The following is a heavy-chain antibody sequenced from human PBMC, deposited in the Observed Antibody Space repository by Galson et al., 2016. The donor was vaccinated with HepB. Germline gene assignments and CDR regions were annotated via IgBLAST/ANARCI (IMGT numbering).Heavy chain of an antibody. D-gene: IGHD5-24*01. V-gene: IGHV3-21*04. CDR1: GFTFNRYT. Sequence: SLRLSCATSGFTFNRYTMNWVRQAPGKGLEWVAYISSSSSYIYYADSVKGRFTISRDNSKNTLYLQMNSLRADDTALYYCAKGKGRGTWHTYAFDIWGQGTMVTVSS. CDR2: ISSSSSYI. CDR3: AKGKGRGTWHTYAFDI. J-gene: IGHJ3*02.